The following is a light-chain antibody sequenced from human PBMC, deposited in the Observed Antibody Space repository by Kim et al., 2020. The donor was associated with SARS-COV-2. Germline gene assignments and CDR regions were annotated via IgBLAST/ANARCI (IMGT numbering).Light chain of an antibody. V-gene: IGKV1-27*01. CDR3: QKCNGPPWT. J-gene: IGKJ1*01. Sequence: DIQMTQSPSSLSASVGDRVTITCRASQGISSNVAWYQQKPGEVPQLLMYDASVLQSGVPSRFSGSGSGTDFTLTISSLQPEDAATYYCQKCNGPPWTFGQGTKLEI. CDR2: DAS. CDR1: QGISSN.